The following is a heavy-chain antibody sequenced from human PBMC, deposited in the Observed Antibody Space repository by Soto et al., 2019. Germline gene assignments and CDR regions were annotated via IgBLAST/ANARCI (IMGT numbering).Heavy chain of an antibody. D-gene: IGHD6-19*01. CDR1: GGSISSYY. V-gene: IGHV4-59*01. Sequence: SETLSLTCTVSGGSISSYYWSWIRQPPGKGLEWIGYIYYSGSTNYNPSLKSRVTISVDTSKNQFSLKLSSVTAADTAVYYCARLSGRLVDYWGQGTLVTGSS. J-gene: IGHJ4*02. CDR3: ARLSGRLVDY. CDR2: IYYSGST.